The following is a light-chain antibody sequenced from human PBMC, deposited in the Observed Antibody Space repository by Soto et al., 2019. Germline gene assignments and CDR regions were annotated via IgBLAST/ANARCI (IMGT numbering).Light chain of an antibody. CDR3: VTWDSRRSGVL. CDR1: KSNVGRNY. J-gene: IGLJ2*01. CDR2: DTN. Sequence: QSVLTQPPSVSAAPGQTVTVSCSGNKSNVGRNYVSWYQQFTGTAPRLLIYDTNKRPSGIPGRFSGSKSGTSATLGITGLQTGDEAIYYCVTWDSRRSGVLFGGGTKLTVL. V-gene: IGLV1-51*01.